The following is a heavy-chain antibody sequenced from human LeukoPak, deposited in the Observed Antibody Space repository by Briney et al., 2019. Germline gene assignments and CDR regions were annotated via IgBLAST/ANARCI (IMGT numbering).Heavy chain of an antibody. V-gene: IGHV4-59*01. CDR1: GGSISSYY. D-gene: IGHD2-2*01. J-gene: IGHJ4*02. CDR3: ARYRGRYCSSTSCYGGYDY. CDR2: IYYSGST. Sequence: SETLSLTCTVSGGSISSYYWSWIRQPPGKGLEWIGYIYYSGSTNYSPSLKSRVTISVDTSKNQFSLKLSSVTAADTAVYYCARYRGRYCSSTSCYGGYDYWGQGTLVTVSS.